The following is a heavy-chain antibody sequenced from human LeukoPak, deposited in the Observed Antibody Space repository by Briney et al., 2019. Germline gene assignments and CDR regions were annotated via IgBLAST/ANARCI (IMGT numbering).Heavy chain of an antibody. CDR3: ARGVHIAAAQYGY. V-gene: IGHV4-59*01. Sequence: ASETLSLTCTVSGGSISSYYWSWIRQPPGKGLEWIGYIYYSGSTNYNPSLKSRVTISVDTSKNQFSLKLSSVTAADTAVYYCARGVHIAAAQYGYWGQGTLVTVSS. D-gene: IGHD6-13*01. CDR2: IYYSGST. J-gene: IGHJ4*02. CDR1: GGSISSYY.